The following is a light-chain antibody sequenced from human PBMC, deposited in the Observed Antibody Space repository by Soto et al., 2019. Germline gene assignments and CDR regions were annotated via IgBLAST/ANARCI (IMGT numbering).Light chain of an antibody. J-gene: IGKJ1*01. V-gene: IGKV1-12*01. CDR3: LQDYNFPRT. Sequence: DIQMTQSPSSVSASVGDRVTVTCRASQSISSWLAWYQQKPGKAPKLLIYKASSLESGVPSRFSGSGLGTDFTLTISSLQPEDFATYYCLQDYNFPRTFGQGTKVDIK. CDR2: KAS. CDR1: QSISSW.